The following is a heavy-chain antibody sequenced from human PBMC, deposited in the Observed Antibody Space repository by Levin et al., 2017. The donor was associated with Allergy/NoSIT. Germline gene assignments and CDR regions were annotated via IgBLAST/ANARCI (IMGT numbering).Heavy chain of an antibody. V-gene: IGHV3-48*02. CDR2: ISSGSTTI. D-gene: IGHD3-16*01. J-gene: IGHJ4*02. CDR3: ARGTGGVARPFDY. CDR1: GLTLSPYS. Sequence: GGSLRLSCAVSGLTLSPYSMNWVRQAPGKGLEWISYISSGSTTIYYADSVKGRFTISRDDAKNSLYLQMNSLRDEDTAVYYCARGTGGVARPFDYWGQGTLVTVSS.